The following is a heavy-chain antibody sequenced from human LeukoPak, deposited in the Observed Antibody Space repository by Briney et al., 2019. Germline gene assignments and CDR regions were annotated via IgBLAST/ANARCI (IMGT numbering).Heavy chain of an antibody. V-gene: IGHV3-23*01. D-gene: IGHD6-13*01. CDR2: ISGSGGST. CDR3: ARDVLLSSSWYGVDP. CDR1: GFTFSSYA. J-gene: IGHJ5*02. Sequence: GGSLRLSCAASGFTFSSYAMSWVRQAPGKGLEWVSAISGSGGSTYYADSVKGRFTISRDNSKNTLYLQMNSLRAEDTAVYYCARDVLLSSSWYGVDPWGQGTLVTVSS.